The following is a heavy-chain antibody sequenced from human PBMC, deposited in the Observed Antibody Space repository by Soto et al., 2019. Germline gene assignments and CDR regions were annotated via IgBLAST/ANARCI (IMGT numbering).Heavy chain of an antibody. J-gene: IGHJ4*02. CDR2: IYYSGST. CDR1: GCSISSSSYY. CDR3: ASKWYYDFWSGYFY. V-gene: IGHV4-39*01. Sequence: SETLSLTCTVSGCSISSSSYYWGWIRQPPGKGLEWIGSIYYSGSTYYNPPLKSRVTISADTSKNQFSLKLSSVTAADTAVYYCASKWYYDFWSGYFYWGQGTLVTVSS. D-gene: IGHD3-3*01.